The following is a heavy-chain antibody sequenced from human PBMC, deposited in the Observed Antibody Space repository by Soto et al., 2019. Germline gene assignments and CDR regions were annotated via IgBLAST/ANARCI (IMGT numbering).Heavy chain of an antibody. V-gene: IGHV1-3*01. D-gene: IGHD3-22*01. Sequence: ASVKVSCKASGYTFTSYAMHWVRQSPGQRLEWMGWINAGNGNTKYSQKFQGRVTITRDTSASTAYMELSSLRSEDTAVYYCARVNYDSSGPIIFDYWGQGTLVTVSS. CDR1: GYTFTSYA. J-gene: IGHJ4*02. CDR3: ARVNYDSSGPIIFDY. CDR2: INAGNGNT.